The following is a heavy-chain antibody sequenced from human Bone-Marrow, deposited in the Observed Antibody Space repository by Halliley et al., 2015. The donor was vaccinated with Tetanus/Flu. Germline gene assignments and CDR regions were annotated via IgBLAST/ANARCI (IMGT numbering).Heavy chain of an antibody. CDR3: AKGTSMGDVYRAFEI. J-gene: IGHJ3*02. Sequence: SLSLSCAASGFTFSNTVMGWVRQAPGQGLEWVSTIYGSSGHTYYAASGKGRFTISRDNSKNTLYLQMNSLTFEDGAVSYCAKGTSMGDVYRAFEIWGQGAVGTVSS. V-gene: IGHV3-23*01. D-gene: IGHD1-1*01. CDR1: GFTFSNTV. CDR2: IYGSSGHT.